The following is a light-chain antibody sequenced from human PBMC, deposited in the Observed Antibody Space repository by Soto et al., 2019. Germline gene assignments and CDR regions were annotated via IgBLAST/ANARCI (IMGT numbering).Light chain of an antibody. CDR2: GAS. Sequence: ETAMTQSPVTLSLSPGERATLSCRASQTVGDNVAWYQQKPGQPPTLLIYGASTRAPGVAARFSGSGSGTDFILTISSLQSEDFAVYYCQQYDDWPWTFGHGTKVEIK. CDR3: QQYDDWPWT. CDR1: QTVGDN. V-gene: IGKV3-15*01. J-gene: IGKJ1*01.